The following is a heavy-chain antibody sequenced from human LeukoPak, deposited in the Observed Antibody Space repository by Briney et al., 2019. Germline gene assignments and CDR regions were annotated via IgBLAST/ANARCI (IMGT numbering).Heavy chain of an antibody. D-gene: IGHD2-15*01. J-gene: IGHJ4*02. V-gene: IGHV4-59*01. CDR3: ARVNCGGSCYSPGFDY. CDR2: IYYSGST. CDR1: GGSISSYY. Sequence: PSETLSLTCTVSGGSISSYYWSWIRQPPGKGLEWIGYIYYSGSTNYNPSLKSRVTISVDTSKNQFSLKLSSVTAAGTAVYYCARVNCGGSCYSPGFDYWGQGTLVTVSS.